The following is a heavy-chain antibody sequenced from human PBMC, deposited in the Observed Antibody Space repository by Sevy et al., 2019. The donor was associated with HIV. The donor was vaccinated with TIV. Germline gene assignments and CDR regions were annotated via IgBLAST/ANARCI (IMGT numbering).Heavy chain of an antibody. CDR3: ARGYYDFWSGYYRRDAFDI. J-gene: IGHJ3*02. D-gene: IGHD3-3*01. CDR2: ISAYNGNT. Sequence: ASVKVSCTASGYTFTSYGISWVRQAPGQWLEWMGWISAYNGNTNYAQKLQGRVTLTTDTSTSTAYMELRSLRSDDTAVYYCARGYYDFWSGYYRRDAFDIWGQGTMVTVSS. V-gene: IGHV1-18*01. CDR1: GYTFTSYG.